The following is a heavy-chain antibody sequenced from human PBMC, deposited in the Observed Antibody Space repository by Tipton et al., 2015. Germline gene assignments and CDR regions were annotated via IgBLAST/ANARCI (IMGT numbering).Heavy chain of an antibody. CDR1: SDSINKYY. CDR3: ARDLEHGMDV. CDR2: IQYSGST. V-gene: IGHV4-59*01. J-gene: IGHJ6*02. Sequence: TLSLTCTVSSDSINKYYWSWIRQPPGKELQWIGYIQYSGSTNYNPSLKSRVTISVDTSKNQVSLTLNSVTAADTAVYFCARDLEHGMDVWGQGTTVTVS.